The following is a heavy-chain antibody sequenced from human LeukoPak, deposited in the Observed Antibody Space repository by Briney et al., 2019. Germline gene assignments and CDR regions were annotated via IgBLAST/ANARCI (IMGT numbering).Heavy chain of an antibody. CDR1: GGSISNYY. CDR2: IYYSGST. V-gene: IGHV4-59*12. J-gene: IGHJ3*02. Sequence: PSETLSLTCTASGGSISNYYWSWIRQPPGKGLEWIAYIYYSGSTNYNPSLKSRVTISVDTSKNQFSLKLSSVTAADTAVYYCARVYCGGDCYSGRRAFDIWGQGTMVTVSS. CDR3: ARVYCGGDCYSGRRAFDI. D-gene: IGHD2-21*02.